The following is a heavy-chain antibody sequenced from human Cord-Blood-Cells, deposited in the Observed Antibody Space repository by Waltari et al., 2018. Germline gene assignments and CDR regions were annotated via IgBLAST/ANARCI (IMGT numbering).Heavy chain of an antibody. Sequence: QVQLQQSGPGLVKPSQTLSPPCAISGDIVSRHSAAWYWIRQSPSRGLEWLGRTYYRSKWYNDYEVSVKSRITIIPDTSQNQFSLQLYSVTPEDTAVYYCARDPKYSSSSYYYGMDVWGQGTTVTVSS. J-gene: IGHJ6*02. CDR2: TYYRSKWYN. V-gene: IGHV6-1*01. D-gene: IGHD6-6*01. CDR1: GDIVSRHSAA. CDR3: ARDPKYSSSSYYYGMDV.